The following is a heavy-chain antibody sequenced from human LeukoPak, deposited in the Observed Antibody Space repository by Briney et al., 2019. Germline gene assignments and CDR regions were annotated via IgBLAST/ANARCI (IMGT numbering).Heavy chain of an antibody. Sequence: SGRSLRLSCAASGFTFEDYAMYWVRHPPGKGLEWVSGISWNSNSIDYVDSVKGRFTISRDNAKNSLYLQMNSLRNEDTAVYYCATENYWGQGTLVTVSS. J-gene: IGHJ4*02. V-gene: IGHV3-9*01. D-gene: IGHD1-14*01. CDR1: GFTFEDYA. CDR3: ATENY. CDR2: ISWNSNSI.